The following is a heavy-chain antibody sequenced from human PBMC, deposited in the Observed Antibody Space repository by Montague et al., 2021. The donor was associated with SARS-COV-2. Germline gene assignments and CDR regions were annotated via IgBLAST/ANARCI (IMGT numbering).Heavy chain of an antibody. CDR1: GFPFSSYA. Sequence: RRLSFAASGFPFSSYAMSWVRQAPGKGLEWVSVIYSGGSSTYYADSVKGRFTISRDNSKNTLYLQMNSLRAEDTAVYYCAKDSYGSGSYEYYYGMDVWGQGTTVTVSS. V-gene: IGHV3-23*03. CDR3: AKDSYGSGSYEYYYGMDV. D-gene: IGHD3-10*01. J-gene: IGHJ6*02. CDR2: IYSGGSST.